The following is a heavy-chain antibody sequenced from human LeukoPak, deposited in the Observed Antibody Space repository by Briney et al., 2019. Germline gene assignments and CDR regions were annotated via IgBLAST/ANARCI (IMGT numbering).Heavy chain of an antibody. D-gene: IGHD2-15*01. Sequence: GGSLRLSCAASGFTFSSYAMSWVRQAPGKGLEWVSAISGSGGSTYYADSVKGRFTISRDNSKNTLYLQMNSLRDDDTAVYYCAKPRYCSGGSCYSGWFDPWGQGTLVTVPS. CDR3: AKPRYCSGGSCYSGWFDP. CDR2: ISGSGGST. CDR1: GFTFSSYA. J-gene: IGHJ5*02. V-gene: IGHV3-23*01.